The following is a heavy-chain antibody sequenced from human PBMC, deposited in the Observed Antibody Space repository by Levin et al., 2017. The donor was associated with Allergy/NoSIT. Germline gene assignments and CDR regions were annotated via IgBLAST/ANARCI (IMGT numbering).Heavy chain of an antibody. CDR2: FDYGGTT. V-gene: IGHV4-39*01. CDR1: SVPIRNSSYY. D-gene: IGHD3-16*01. CDR3: ARHGNWGSDY. J-gene: IGHJ4*02. Sequence: SQTLSLTCTVSSVPIRNSSYYWGWIRQPPGKGLEWIGNFDYGGTTYYNPSLQSRVTISVDTSKKQFSLKLSSVTAADTAVYYCARHGNWGSDYWGQGTLVTVSS.